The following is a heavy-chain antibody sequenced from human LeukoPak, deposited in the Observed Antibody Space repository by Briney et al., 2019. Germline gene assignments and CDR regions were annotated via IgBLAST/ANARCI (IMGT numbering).Heavy chain of an antibody. Sequence: SETLSLTCTVSNGTISTNYWDLIRQSPEKGLEWIGYIHYSGRTNYNPSLKSRLSMSIDTSKNQFSPNLSSVTAADTAVYFCAKSRDFQFSLPQLDSWGQGTLVTVSS. J-gene: IGHJ5*01. CDR1: NGTISTNY. V-gene: IGHV4-59*01. CDR2: IHYSGRT. CDR3: AKSRDFQFSLPQLDS.